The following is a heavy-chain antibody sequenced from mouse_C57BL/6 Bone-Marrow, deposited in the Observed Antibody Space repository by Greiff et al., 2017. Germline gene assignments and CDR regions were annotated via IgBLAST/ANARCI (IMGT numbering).Heavy chain of an antibody. CDR2: IDPSDSYT. D-gene: IGHD1-1*01. V-gene: IGHV1-59*01. J-gene: IGHJ1*03. Sequence: VQLQQPGAELVRPGTSVKLSCKASGYTFTSYWMHWVKQRPGQGLEWIGVIDPSDSYTNYNQKFKGKATLTVDTSSSTAYMQLSSLTSEDSAVYYCARDYGSPYFDVWGTGTTVTVSS. CDR1: GYTFTSYW. CDR3: ARDYGSPYFDV.